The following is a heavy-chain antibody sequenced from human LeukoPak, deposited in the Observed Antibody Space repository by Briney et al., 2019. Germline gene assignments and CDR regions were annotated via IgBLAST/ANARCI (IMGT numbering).Heavy chain of an antibody. CDR1: GFSVSNNY. Sequence: PGGSLRLSCAASGFSVSNNYLSWVRQPPGKGLEWVSVIHSGGRTKYADSVRDRFTISRDTAKNTVYLQMNSLRVDDTAACYCARPGSASGYWVHWGQGTLVTVST. V-gene: IGHV3-66*01. D-gene: IGHD3-3*01. CDR3: ARPGSASGYWVH. CDR2: IHSGGRT. J-gene: IGHJ4*02.